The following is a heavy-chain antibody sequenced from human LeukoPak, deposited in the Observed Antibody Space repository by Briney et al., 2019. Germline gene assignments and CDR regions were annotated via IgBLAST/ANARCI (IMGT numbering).Heavy chain of an antibody. CDR1: GGSISSYY. V-gene: IGHV4-59*01. D-gene: IGHD3-3*01. CDR3: ARVRGVVIIPYFDY. J-gene: IGHJ4*02. Sequence: SETLSLTCTVSGGSISSYYWSWIRQPPGKGLEWIGYIYYSGSTNYNPSLKSRVTISVDTSKNQFSLKLSSVTAADTAVYYCARVRGVVIIPYFDYWGQGTLVTVSS. CDR2: IYYSGST.